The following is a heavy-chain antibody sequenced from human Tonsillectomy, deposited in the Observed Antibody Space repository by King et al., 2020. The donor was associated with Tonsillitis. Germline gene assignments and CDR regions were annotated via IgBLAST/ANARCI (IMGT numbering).Heavy chain of an antibody. Sequence: VQLVQSGAEVKKPGASVKVSCKASGYTFTAYYMHWVRQAPGQGLEWMGWINPNSGGTNYAQKFQGRVTMTRDRSISTAYMELSRLRSDDTAVFYRARDIDPYYDGSSGYEEAFDIWGQGTMVTVSS. CDR3: ARDIDPYYDGSSGYEEAFDI. CDR1: GYTFTAYY. D-gene: IGHD3-22*01. V-gene: IGHV1-2*02. CDR2: INPNSGGT. J-gene: IGHJ3*02.